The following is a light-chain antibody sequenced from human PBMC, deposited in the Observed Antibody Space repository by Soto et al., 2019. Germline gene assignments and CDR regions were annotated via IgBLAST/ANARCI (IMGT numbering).Light chain of an antibody. J-gene: IGKJ1*01. CDR3: QQSYTSPPT. V-gene: IGKV1-39*01. CDR2: STS. CDR1: QSITTY. Sequence: DIQMTQSPSSLSASVGDRVTITCRASQSITTYLNWYQQKPGKAPKLLIYSTSTLQSGVPSRFSGRRSGTDYTLTISSLQPEDFATYYCQQSYTSPPTFGQGTKVDNK.